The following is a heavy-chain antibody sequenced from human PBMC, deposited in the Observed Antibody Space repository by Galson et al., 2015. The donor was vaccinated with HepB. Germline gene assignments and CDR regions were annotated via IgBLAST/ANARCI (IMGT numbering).Heavy chain of an antibody. V-gene: IGHV3-11*01. J-gene: IGHJ4*02. Sequence: SLRLSCAASGFTFSDYYMSWIRQAPGKGLEWISYISNSGSTIYYADSVRGRFTISRDNAKNSLFLQMNSLRAEDTAVYYCARVRYCSGGGCSLLADYWGQGTLVTVSS. CDR2: ISNSGSTI. CDR1: GFTFSDYY. CDR3: ARVRYCSGGGCSLLADY. D-gene: IGHD2-15*01.